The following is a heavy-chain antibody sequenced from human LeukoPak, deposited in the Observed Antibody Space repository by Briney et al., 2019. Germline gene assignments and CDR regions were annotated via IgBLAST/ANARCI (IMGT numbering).Heavy chain of an antibody. CDR1: GFTFSGYC. J-gene: IGHJ5*02. D-gene: IGHD2-2*01. Sequence: GVTLRLSCAASGFTFSGYCMTWHPQAPGKGREWVANFSPDGSDKYYADSVTRRFTSSRDNAKNSLYLQMNGLRADDTAIYYCARDAYGDASESWGQGTLVTVSS. CDR2: FSPDGSDK. CDR3: ARDAYGDASES. V-gene: IGHV3-7*01.